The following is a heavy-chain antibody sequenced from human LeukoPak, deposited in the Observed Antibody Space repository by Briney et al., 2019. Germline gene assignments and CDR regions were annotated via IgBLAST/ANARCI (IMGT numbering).Heavy chain of an antibody. CDR3: ARGGPRGVANFDY. CDR2: IWYDGSNL. Sequence: GRSLRLSCAASGFTFRNHGMHWVRQAPGKGLEWVAVIWYDGSNLYYADSVKGRFTISRDNYNNTLYLQMDSLRAEDTAMYYCARGGPRGVANFDYWGQGTLVTVSS. D-gene: IGHD2-15*01. CDR1: GFTFRNHG. V-gene: IGHV3-33*01. J-gene: IGHJ4*02.